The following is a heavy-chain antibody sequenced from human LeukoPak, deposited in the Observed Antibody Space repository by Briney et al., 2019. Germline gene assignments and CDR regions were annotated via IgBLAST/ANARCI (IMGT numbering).Heavy chain of an antibody. Sequence: PSETLSLTCAVYGGSFSGYYWSWIRQPPGKGLEWIGEINHSGSTNYNPSLKSRVTISEDTSKNQFSLKLSSVTAADTAVYYCARSATVTTGYFDYWGQGTLVTVSS. V-gene: IGHV4-34*01. D-gene: IGHD4-17*01. J-gene: IGHJ4*02. CDR1: GGSFSGYY. CDR2: INHSGST. CDR3: ARSATVTTGYFDY.